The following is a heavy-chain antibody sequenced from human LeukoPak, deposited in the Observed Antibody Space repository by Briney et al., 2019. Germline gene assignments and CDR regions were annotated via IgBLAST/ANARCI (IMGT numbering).Heavy chain of an antibody. CDR3: ARWRTYCSGGSCYGRPYYYYYGMDV. Sequence: SETLSLTCTVSGGSISSYYWSWIRQPPGKGLEWIGYIYYGGSTNYNPSLKSRVTISVDTSKNQFSLKLSSVTAADTAVYYCARWRTYCSGGSCYGRPYYYYYGMDVWGQGTTVTVSS. J-gene: IGHJ6*02. CDR2: IYYGGST. CDR1: GGSISSYY. D-gene: IGHD2-15*01. V-gene: IGHV4-59*01.